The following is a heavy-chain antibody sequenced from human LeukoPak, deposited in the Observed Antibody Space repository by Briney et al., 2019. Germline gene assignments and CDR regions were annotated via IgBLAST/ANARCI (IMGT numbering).Heavy chain of an antibody. CDR2: IYYTGRT. J-gene: IGHJ3*02. CDR3: ARGYPGGRIYAFDI. Sequence: SETLSLTCTVCGGSISSFYWSWIWQSPGKGLEWIGYIYYTGRTNYNPSLKRRVTISVDTSKNQFSLKLSSVTAADTAVYYCARGYPGGRIYAFDIWGQGTMVTVSS. V-gene: IGHV4-59*01. CDR1: GGSISSFY. D-gene: IGHD3-16*01.